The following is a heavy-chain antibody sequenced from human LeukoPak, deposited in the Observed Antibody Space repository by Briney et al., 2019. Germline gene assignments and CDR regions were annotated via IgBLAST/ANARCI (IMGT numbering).Heavy chain of an antibody. CDR3: ARGIAGGFDI. CDR1: GYTFTSYD. Sequence: VASVKISCKASGYTFTSYDINWVRQATGQGLEWMGRIIPNSGATNYAQNFQGRVTMTRDTSISTAYMEVSRLSPDDTAVYYCARGIAGGFDIWGQGTMVTVSS. V-gene: IGHV1-2*06. D-gene: IGHD2-15*01. CDR2: IIPNSGAT. J-gene: IGHJ3*02.